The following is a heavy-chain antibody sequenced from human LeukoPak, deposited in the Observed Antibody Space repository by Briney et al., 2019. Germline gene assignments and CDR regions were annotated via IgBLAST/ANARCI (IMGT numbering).Heavy chain of an antibody. CDR2: IKQDGSER. CDR3: ARLTSYGDYRAFDY. J-gene: IGHJ4*02. CDR1: GFTFSSYW. V-gene: IGHV3-7*02. Sequence: GGSLRLSCAASGFTFSSYWMTWVRQAPGKGLEWVANIKQDGSERYYVDSVKGRFTLSRDNAKNSLYLQMNSLRDEDTAVYYCARLTSYGDYRAFDYWGQGTLVTVSS. D-gene: IGHD4-17*01.